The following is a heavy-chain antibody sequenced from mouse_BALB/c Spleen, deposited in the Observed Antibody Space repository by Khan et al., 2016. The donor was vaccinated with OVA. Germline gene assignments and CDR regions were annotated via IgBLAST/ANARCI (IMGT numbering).Heavy chain of an antibody. J-gene: IGHJ2*01. V-gene: IGHV5-6-3*01. CDR2: INSNGGST. Sequence: EVELVESGGGLVQPGGSLKLSCAASGFTFSSYGMSWVRQTPDKRLELVATINSNGGSTYYPASVKGRFTLYRDNAKNTLYLQMSRLKSEDTAMYYCARMARTINWGQGTTLTVSS. CDR3: ARMARTIN. CDR1: GFTFSSYG.